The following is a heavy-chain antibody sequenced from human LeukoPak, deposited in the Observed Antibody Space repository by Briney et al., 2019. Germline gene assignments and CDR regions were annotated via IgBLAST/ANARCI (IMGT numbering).Heavy chain of an antibody. CDR1: GFTFSDSY. V-gene: IGHV3-11*06. Sequence: PGGSLRLSCAASGFTFSDSYMTWVRQAPGKGVEWVAYISGSGHDINYSDSVKGRFTISRDNAKNSLYLQMNSLRAEDTAVYYCARVFVDTAMDYWGQGTLVTVSS. CDR2: ISGSGHDI. CDR3: ARVFVDTAMDY. J-gene: IGHJ4*02. D-gene: IGHD5-18*01.